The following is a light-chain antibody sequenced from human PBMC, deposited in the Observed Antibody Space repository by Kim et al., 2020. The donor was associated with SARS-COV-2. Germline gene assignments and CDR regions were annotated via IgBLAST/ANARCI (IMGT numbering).Light chain of an antibody. CDR1: KLGDKY. CDR3: QAWDSSTKV. Sequence: SVSPGQTASIPCSGDKLGDKYACWYQQKPGQSPVLVIYQDSKRPSGIPERVSGSNSGNTATLTISGTQAMDEADYYCQAWDSSTKVFGTGTKVTVL. J-gene: IGLJ1*01. V-gene: IGLV3-1*01. CDR2: QDS.